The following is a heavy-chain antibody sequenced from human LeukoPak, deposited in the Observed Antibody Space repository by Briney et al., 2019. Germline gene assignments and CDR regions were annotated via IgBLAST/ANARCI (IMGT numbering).Heavy chain of an antibody. V-gene: IGHV3-48*02. CDR1: GFTFSTYT. D-gene: IGHD5-18*01. CDR3: ARDGLHTAHFDY. CDR2: VSDSSDV. J-gene: IGHJ4*02. Sequence: GSLRLSCAASGFTFSTYTMNWVRQAPGKGLEWVSTVSDSSDVHYSDSVKGRFTISRDNARNSLYLQMNSLRDEDTAVYYCARDGLHTAHFDYWGQGTLVTVSS.